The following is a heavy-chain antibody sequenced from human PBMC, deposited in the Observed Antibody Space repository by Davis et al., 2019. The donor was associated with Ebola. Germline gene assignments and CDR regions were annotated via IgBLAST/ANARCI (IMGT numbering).Heavy chain of an antibody. Sequence: ASVKVSCKASGYTFTAYYMQWVRQAPGQGLESMGWINPDNGDTNYAQKFQGRVTVTRDTSINTVYMELNSLRSDDTAMYYCARGCGILRLLEWLPWEVWGQGTTVTVSS. CDR3: ARGCGILRLLEWLPWEV. V-gene: IGHV1-2*02. D-gene: IGHD3-3*01. CDR2: INPDNGDT. CDR1: GYTFTAYY. J-gene: IGHJ6*02.